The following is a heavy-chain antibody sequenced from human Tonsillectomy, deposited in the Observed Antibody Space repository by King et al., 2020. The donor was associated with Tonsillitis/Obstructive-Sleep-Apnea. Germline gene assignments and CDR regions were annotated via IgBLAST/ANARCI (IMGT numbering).Heavy chain of an antibody. CDR2: IKSISDGGTA. CDR3: SASTVSGAFDI. Sequence: VQLVESGGGLVKPGGSLRLSCAASGFTLSNAWMSWVRQAPGRGGEWVGRIKSISDGGTADYTVPVKGRFTISRDDSKNTLYLQMNSLKTQDAALYYCSASTVSGAFDIWGQGTVVTVSS. CDR1: GFTLSNAW. J-gene: IGHJ3*02. D-gene: IGHD4-17*01. V-gene: IGHV3-15*01.